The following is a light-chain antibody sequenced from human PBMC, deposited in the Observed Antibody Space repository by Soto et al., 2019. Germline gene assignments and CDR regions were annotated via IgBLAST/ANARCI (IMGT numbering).Light chain of an antibody. CDR2: YAS. Sequence: EIVSMQSPGTLSLSPGKRATLSCSASQSFSYYLAWYQQKPGEAPRLLIYYASSMATSVPDRFSGSGSGTDSTLTISRLEPEDFAVYYCQHCQPYGDSPPLTLGGGTTVDIK. V-gene: IGKV3-20*01. J-gene: IGKJ4*01. CDR1: QSFSYY. CDR3: QHCQPYGDSPPLT.